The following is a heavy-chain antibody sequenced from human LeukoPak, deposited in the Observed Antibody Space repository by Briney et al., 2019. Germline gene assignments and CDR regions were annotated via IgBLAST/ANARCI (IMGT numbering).Heavy chain of an antibody. CDR3: ATAAGYWFDP. J-gene: IGHJ5*02. Sequence: RASETLPLTCAVCGGSFSGYYWSWIRQPPGKGLEWIGEINHSGSTNYNPSLKSRVTISVDTSKNQFSLKLSSVTAADTAVYYCATAAGYWFDPWGQGTLVTVSS. CDR2: INHSGST. D-gene: IGHD6-13*01. V-gene: IGHV4-34*01. CDR1: GGSFSGYY.